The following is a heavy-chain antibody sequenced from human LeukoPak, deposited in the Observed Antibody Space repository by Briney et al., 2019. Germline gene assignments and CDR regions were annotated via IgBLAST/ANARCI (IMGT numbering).Heavy chain of an antibody. J-gene: IGHJ3*02. CDR2: IYSGGTT. V-gene: IGHV3-66*01. CDR3: ARGPYGSSGTPDAFDI. CDR1: GLTVSSDY. Sequence: GGSLRLSCAASGLTVSSDYMSWVRQAPGKGLEWVSVIYSGGTTHYADSVKGRFTISRDNSKNTLYLQMNSLRAEDTAVYYCARGPYGSSGTPDAFDIWGQGTMVTVSS. D-gene: IGHD3-10*01.